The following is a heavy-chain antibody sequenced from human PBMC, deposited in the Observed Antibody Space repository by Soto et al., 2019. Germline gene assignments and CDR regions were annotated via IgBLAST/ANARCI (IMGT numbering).Heavy chain of an antibody. CDR1: GFTFSSYS. V-gene: IGHV3-21*01. D-gene: IGHD2-15*01. CDR3: ARVGGYYYYYTDV. Sequence: EVQLVESGGGLVKPGGSLRLSCAASGFTFSSYSMNWVRQAPGKGLEWVSSISSSSSYIYYADSVKGRFTISRDNAKSSLYLQMNSLRAEDTAVYYCARVGGYYYYYTDVWGKGTAVTVSS. J-gene: IGHJ6*03. CDR2: ISSSSSYI.